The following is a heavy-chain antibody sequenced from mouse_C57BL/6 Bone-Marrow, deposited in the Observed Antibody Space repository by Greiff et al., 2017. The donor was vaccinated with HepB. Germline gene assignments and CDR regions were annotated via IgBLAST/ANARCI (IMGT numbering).Heavy chain of an antibody. CDR3: TTVNGGRRPDY. V-gene: IGHV14-4*01. CDR1: GFNIKDDY. J-gene: IGHJ2*01. CDR2: IDPENGDT. Sequence: VQLQQSGAELVRPGASVKLSCTASGFNIKDDYMHWVKQRPEQGLEWIGWIDPENGDTEYASKFQGKATITADTSSNTAYLQLSSLTSEDTAVYYCTTVNGGRRPDYRGQGTTLTVSS.